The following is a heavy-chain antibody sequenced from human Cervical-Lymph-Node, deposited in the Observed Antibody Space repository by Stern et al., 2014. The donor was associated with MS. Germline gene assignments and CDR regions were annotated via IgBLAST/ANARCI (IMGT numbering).Heavy chain of an antibody. CDR3: AHRTAGPFDY. Sequence: ESGPALVKPTQTLTLTCTFSGFSLSTSGLGVGWIRQPPGEALEWLAYIYWDDQKRYSPSLKSRLTITKDTSKNQVVLTLTNVDLVDTATYYCAHRTAGPFDYWGQGTLVTVSS. CDR1: GFSLSTSGLG. V-gene: IGHV2-5*02. J-gene: IGHJ4*02. CDR2: IYWDDQK.